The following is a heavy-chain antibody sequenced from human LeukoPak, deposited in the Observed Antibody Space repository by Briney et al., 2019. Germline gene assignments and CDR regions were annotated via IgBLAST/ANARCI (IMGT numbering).Heavy chain of an antibody. J-gene: IGHJ5*02. Sequence: PSETLSLTCAVYGGSFSGYCWSWIRQPPGKGLEWIAEINHSGSTNYNPSLKSRVTISVDTSKNQFSLKLSSVTAADTAVYYCARGVNKQWLVRGNWFDPGAREPWSPSPQ. CDR3: ARGVNKQWLVRGNWFDP. CDR1: GGSFSGYC. V-gene: IGHV4-34*01. D-gene: IGHD6-19*01. CDR2: INHSGST.